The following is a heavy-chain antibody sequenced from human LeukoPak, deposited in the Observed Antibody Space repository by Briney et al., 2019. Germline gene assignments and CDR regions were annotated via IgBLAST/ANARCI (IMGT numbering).Heavy chain of an antibody. Sequence: GGSLRLSCAASGFTVSSHYMTWVRQAPGKGLEWVSVIYSGGATYYADSVLGRFTISRDNSKNTLYLQMNSLRAEDTAVYYCARFSGQYSGTYAHDYWGQGTLVTVSS. CDR1: GFTVSSHY. V-gene: IGHV3-53*01. CDR3: ARFSGQYSGTYAHDY. CDR2: IYSGGAT. D-gene: IGHD1-26*01. J-gene: IGHJ4*02.